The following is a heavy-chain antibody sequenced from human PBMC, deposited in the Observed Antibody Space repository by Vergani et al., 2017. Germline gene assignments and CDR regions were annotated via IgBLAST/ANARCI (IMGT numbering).Heavy chain of an antibody. J-gene: IGHJ2*01. CDR1: GGSFSGYY. CDR2: INHSGST. D-gene: IGHD4-17*01. Sequence: QVQLQQWGAGLLKPSETLSLTCAVYGGSFSGYYWSWIRQPPGKGLEWSGEINHSGSTNYNPSLKSRFTISVDTSKNQFSLKLSSVTAADTAVYYCARSPIVNYGDYVRVNPDWYFDLWGRGTLVTVSA. CDR3: ARSPIVNYGDYVRVNPDWYFDL. V-gene: IGHV4-34*01.